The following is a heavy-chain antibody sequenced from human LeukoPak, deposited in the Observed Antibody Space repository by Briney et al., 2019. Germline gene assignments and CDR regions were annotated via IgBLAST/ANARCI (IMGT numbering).Heavy chain of an antibody. CDR2: IYYSGST. J-gene: IGHJ4*02. CDR1: GGSISSGDYY. Sequence: PSQTLSLTCTVSGGSISSGDYYWSWIRQPPGKGLEWIGHIYYSGSTNYSPSLKSRVTISLDTSKNQFSLKLSSVTAADTAVYYCARSTWLLDKWGQGTLVTVSS. CDR3: ARSTWLLDK. D-gene: IGHD5-12*01. V-gene: IGHV4-61*08.